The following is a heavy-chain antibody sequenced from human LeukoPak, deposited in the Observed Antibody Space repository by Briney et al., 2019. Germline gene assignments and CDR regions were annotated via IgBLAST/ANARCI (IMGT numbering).Heavy chain of an antibody. CDR3: ANHRRPYLPDSTHAFDI. Sequence: PGGFLRLSCAASGFTFRSYWMSWVRQAPGKGLEWVANIKEDGSAQYYLDPVKGRFIISRDNAKNSLYLQMNSLRAEDTAVYYCANHRRPYLPDSTHAFDIWGXGTMVTVSS. CDR2: IKEDGSAQ. J-gene: IGHJ3*02. CDR1: GFTFRSYW. D-gene: IGHD1-14*01. V-gene: IGHV3-7*01.